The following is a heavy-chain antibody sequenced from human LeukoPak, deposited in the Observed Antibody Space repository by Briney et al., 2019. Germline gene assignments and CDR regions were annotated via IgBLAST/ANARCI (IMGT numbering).Heavy chain of an antibody. V-gene: IGHV4-31*03. CDR1: GGSISSGGYY. CDR3: ARERNGDFLHLHGMDV. CDR2: IYYSGST. D-gene: IGHD4-17*01. Sequence: KPSETLSLTCTVSGGSISSGGYYWSWIRQHPGKGLEWIGYIYYSGSTYYNPSLKSRVTISVDTSKNQFSLKLSSVTAADTAVYYCARERNGDFLHLHGMDVWGQGTTVTVSS. J-gene: IGHJ6*02.